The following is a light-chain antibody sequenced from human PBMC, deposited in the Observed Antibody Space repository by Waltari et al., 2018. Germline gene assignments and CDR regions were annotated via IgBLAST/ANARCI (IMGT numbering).Light chain of an antibody. CDR1: QSVSSY. Sequence: EIVLTQSPGTLSLSPGERATLSCRASQSVSSYLAWYQQKPGQAPRLLIYGASSRATGIPDRFSGSGSGTDFTLTISRLDPGDFAVYYCQQHGNSSLVTFGPGTKVDIK. CDR3: QQHGNSSLVT. V-gene: IGKV3-20*01. CDR2: GAS. J-gene: IGKJ3*01.